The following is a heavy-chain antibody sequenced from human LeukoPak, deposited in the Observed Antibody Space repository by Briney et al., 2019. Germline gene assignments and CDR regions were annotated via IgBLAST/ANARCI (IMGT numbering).Heavy chain of an antibody. CDR1: GYTFTGLY. D-gene: IGHD3-9*01. J-gene: IGHJ4*02. CDR3: ARDSSDILTGYYHF. Sequence: GASVKVSCKAAGYTFTGLYLHWVRQAPGQGLEWMGWINPNSGRTHYAPKFQGRVTLTTDTSITTAYMELSSLISGDTALYYCARDSSDILTGYYHFWGQGTLVTDSS. V-gene: IGHV1-2*02. CDR2: INPNSGRT.